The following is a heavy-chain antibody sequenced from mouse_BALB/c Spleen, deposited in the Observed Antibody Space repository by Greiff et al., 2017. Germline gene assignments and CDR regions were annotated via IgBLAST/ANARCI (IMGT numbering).Heavy chain of an antibody. V-gene: IGHV5-6-4*01. J-gene: IGHJ2*01. Sequence: EVQRVESGGGLVKPGGSLKLSCAASGFTFSSYTMSWVRQTPEKRLEWVATISSGGSYTYYPDSVKGRFTISRDNAKNTLYLQMSSLKSEDTAMYYCTREELGRRRNYFDYWGQGTTLTVSS. CDR1: GFTFSSYT. CDR2: ISSGGSYT. CDR3: TREELGRRRNYFDY. D-gene: IGHD4-1*01.